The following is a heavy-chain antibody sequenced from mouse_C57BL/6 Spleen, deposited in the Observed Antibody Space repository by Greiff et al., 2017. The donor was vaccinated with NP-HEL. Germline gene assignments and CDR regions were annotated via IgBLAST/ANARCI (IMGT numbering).Heavy chain of an antibody. D-gene: IGHD1-1*01. Sequence: QVQLKESGPGILQPSQTLSLTCSFSGFSLSTFGMGVGWIRQPSGKGLEWLAHIWWDDDKYYNPALKSRLTISKDTSKNQVFLKSANVDTADTATYYCARSHYYGSSYPFAYWGQGTLVTVSA. CDR2: IWWDDDK. CDR3: ARSHYYGSSYPFAY. CDR1: GFSLSTFGMG. J-gene: IGHJ3*01. V-gene: IGHV8-8*01.